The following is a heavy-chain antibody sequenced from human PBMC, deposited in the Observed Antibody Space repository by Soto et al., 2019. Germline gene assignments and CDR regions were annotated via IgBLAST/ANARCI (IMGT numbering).Heavy chain of an antibody. CDR1: GCSIRSSSYY. D-gene: IGHD3-16*02. J-gene: IGHJ4*02. Sequence: SETLTLPCTVSGCSIRSSSYYWGWIRQPPGKGLEWIGSIYYSGSTYYNPSLKSRVTISVDTSKNQFSLKLSSVTAADTAVYYCARVLYDYVWGSYRHYYFDYWGQGTLVNVSS. CDR3: ARVLYDYVWGSYRHYYFDY. V-gene: IGHV4-39*01. CDR2: IYYSGST.